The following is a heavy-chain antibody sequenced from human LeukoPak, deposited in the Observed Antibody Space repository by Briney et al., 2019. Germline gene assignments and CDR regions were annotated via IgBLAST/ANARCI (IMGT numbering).Heavy chain of an antibody. Sequence: SETLSLTCTVSGDSISSYYWTWIRQPPGKGLEWIGHIYNSGSTNYNPSLKSRVTISLDTSKNQFSLKLTSVTAADTAVYYCAREPGFDSSGYLNWFDPWGQGTLVTVSS. V-gene: IGHV4-4*09. CDR1: GDSISSYY. CDR2: IYNSGST. J-gene: IGHJ5*02. D-gene: IGHD3-22*01. CDR3: AREPGFDSSGYLNWFDP.